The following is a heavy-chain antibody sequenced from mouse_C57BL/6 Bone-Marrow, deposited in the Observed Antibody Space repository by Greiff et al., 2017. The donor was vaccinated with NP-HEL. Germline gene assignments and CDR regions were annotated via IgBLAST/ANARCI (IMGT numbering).Heavy chain of an antibody. D-gene: IGHD2-5*01. V-gene: IGHV14-4*01. CDR3: TTYSNSAWFAY. CDR2: IDPENGDP. J-gene: IGHJ3*01. Sequence: VQLQQSGAELVRPGASVPLSFPASGFNIKDDYMHWVKQRPEQGLEWIGWIDPENGDPYYASKFQGKATITADTSSNTAYLQLSSLTSEDTAVYYCTTYSNSAWFAYWGQGTLVTVSA. CDR1: GFNIKDDY.